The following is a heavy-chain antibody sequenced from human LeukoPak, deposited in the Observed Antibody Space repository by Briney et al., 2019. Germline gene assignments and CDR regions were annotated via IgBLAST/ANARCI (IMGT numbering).Heavy chain of an antibody. V-gene: IGHV3-21*01. J-gene: IGHJ4*02. Sequence: GSLRLSCAASGFTFSSYSMNWVRPAPGKGLEWVSSISSSSSYIYYADSVKGRFTISRDNAKNSLYLQMNSLRAEDTAVYYCARDPYCSGGSCPFDYWGQGTLVTVSS. CDR2: ISSSSSYI. CDR1: GFTFSSYS. D-gene: IGHD2-15*01. CDR3: ARDPYCSGGSCPFDY.